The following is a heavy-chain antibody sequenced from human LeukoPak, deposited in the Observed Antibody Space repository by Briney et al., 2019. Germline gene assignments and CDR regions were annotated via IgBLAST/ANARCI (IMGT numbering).Heavy chain of an antibody. D-gene: IGHD5-12*01. Sequence: GGSLRLSCAASGFTFSSYGMHWVRQAPGKGLEWVAFIRYDGSKKYYADSVKGRFTISRDNAKNSLYLQMNSLRAEDTAVYYCARDGVDIVATSTFFDYWGQGTLVTVSS. V-gene: IGHV3-30*02. CDR2: IRYDGSKK. CDR3: ARDGVDIVATSTFFDY. CDR1: GFTFSSYG. J-gene: IGHJ4*02.